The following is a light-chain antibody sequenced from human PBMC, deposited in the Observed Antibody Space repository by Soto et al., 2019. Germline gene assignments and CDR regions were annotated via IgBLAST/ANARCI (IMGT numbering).Light chain of an antibody. CDR2: DAC. J-gene: IGKJ1*01. Sequence: DIQMTQSPSTLSASVGDRVTITCRASQSISGYLAWYQQRPGKAPQLQIYDACSMQTGVPSRFSGSGSGTEFTLTISSLQPDDFATYYCQQYDSLWTFGQGTKVDIK. V-gene: IGKV1-5*01. CDR3: QQYDSLWT. CDR1: QSISGY.